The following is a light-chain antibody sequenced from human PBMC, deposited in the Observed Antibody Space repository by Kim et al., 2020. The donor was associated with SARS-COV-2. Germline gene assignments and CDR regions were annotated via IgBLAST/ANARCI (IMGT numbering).Light chain of an antibody. Sequence: QSVLTQPPSASGTPGQRVTISCSGSSSNIGSNTVNWYQQLPGTAPKLLIYSNNQRPSGVPDRFSGSKSGTSASLAISGLQSEDEADYYCAAWDDSLNGDVLFGGGTQLTVL. V-gene: IGLV1-44*01. CDR3: AAWDDSLNGDVL. CDR1: SSNIGSNT. J-gene: IGLJ2*01. CDR2: SNN.